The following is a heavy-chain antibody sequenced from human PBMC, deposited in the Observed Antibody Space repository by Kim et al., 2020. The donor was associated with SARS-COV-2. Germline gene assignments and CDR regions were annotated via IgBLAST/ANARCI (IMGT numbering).Heavy chain of an antibody. CDR3: ARDARPSIKEADVEY. CDR2: IYRSGVT. Sequence: GGSLRLSCAASGFRVSGNSMNWVRQAPGRGLEWISVIYRSGVTHYKASVRDRFFISRDESENTIFLQLNSLTAEDTATYYCARDARPSIKEADVEY. CDR1: GFRVSGNS. D-gene: IGHD6-19*01. V-gene: IGHV3-66*01. J-gene: IGHJ1*01.